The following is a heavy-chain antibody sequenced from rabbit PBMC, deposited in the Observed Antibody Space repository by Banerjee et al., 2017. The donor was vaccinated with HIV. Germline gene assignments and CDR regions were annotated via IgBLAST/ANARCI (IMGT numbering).Heavy chain of an antibody. CDR3: VRVAGYVGAGVGQWDL. Sequence: QSLLVESGGSLVTLGGTLTLTCKASGIDFSSYGISWVRQAPGKGLEWIGYIYPVFGSTYYANWVNGRFTISRDNAQNTVFLQMTSLTAADTATYFCVRVAGYVGAGVGQWDLWGQGTLVTVS. V-gene: IGHV1S47*01. CDR1: GIDFSSYG. J-gene: IGHJ4*01. CDR2: IYPVFGST. D-gene: IGHD4-1*01.